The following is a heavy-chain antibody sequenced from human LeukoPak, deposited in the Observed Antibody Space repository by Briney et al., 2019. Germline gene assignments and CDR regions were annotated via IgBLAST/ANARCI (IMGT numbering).Heavy chain of an antibody. Sequence: KPSETLSLTCAVPGGSISSSNWWSWVRQPPGKGLEWIGEIYHSGSTNYNPSLKSRVTISVDKSKNQFSLKLSSVTAADTAVYYCARERSWLFTTRYYFDYWGQGTLVTVSS. V-gene: IGHV4-4*02. CDR2: IYHSGST. CDR3: ARERSWLFTTRYYFDY. D-gene: IGHD3-22*01. J-gene: IGHJ4*02. CDR1: GGSISSSNW.